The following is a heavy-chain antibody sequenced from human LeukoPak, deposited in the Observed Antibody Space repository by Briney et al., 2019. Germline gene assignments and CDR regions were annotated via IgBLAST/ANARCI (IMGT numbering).Heavy chain of an antibody. CDR3: AYGNYYDSSGSLFDY. CDR1: GFTFSRYW. CDR2: IKEDGSEK. Sequence: GGSLRLSCAASGFTFSRYWMTWVRQAPGKGLEWVANIKEDGSEKYYVDSVKGRFTISRNNAKNSLYLQMSSLRAEDTAVYYCAYGNYYDSSGSLFDYWGQGTLVTVSS. V-gene: IGHV3-7*01. D-gene: IGHD3-22*01. J-gene: IGHJ4*02.